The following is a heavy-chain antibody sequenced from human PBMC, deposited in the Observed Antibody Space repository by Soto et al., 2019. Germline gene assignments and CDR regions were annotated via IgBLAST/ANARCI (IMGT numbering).Heavy chain of an antibody. CDR2: ISWNSGSI. D-gene: IGHD2-2*01. V-gene: IGHV3-9*01. CDR1: GFTFDDYA. CDR3: AKGGQLLVEGGGY. J-gene: IGHJ4*02. Sequence: EVQLVESGGGLVQPGRSLRLSCAASGFTFDDYAMHWVRQAPGKGLEWVSGISWNSGSIGYADSVKGRFTISRDNAKNSLYLQVNSLRAEDTALYYCAKGGQLLVEGGGYWGQGTLVTVSS.